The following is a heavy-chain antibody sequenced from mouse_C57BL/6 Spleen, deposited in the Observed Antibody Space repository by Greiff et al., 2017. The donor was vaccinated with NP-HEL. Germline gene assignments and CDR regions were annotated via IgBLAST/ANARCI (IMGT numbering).Heavy chain of an antibody. V-gene: IGHV1-80*01. CDR2: IYPGDGDT. D-gene: IGHD2-3*01. Sequence: VQLQQSGAELVKPGASVKISCKASGYAFSSYWMNWVKQRPGKGLEWIGQIYPGDGDTNYNGKFKGKATMTADKSSSKAYMQLSSLTSGDSAVYFCASGVGYYYFDYWGQGTTLTVSS. CDR1: GYAFSSYW. CDR3: ASGVGYYYFDY. J-gene: IGHJ2*01.